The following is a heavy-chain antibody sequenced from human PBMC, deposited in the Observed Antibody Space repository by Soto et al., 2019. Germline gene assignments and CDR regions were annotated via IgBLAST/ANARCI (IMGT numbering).Heavy chain of an antibody. CDR2: ISGSGGST. J-gene: IGHJ4*02. Sequence: GGSLRLSCAASGCTFSSYAMSWVRQAPGKGLEWVSAISGSGGSTYYADSVKGRFTISRDNSKNTLYLQMNSLRAEDTAVYYCAKDHESTGSSGYYYYFDYWGQGTLVTVSS. V-gene: IGHV3-23*01. CDR1: GCTFSSYA. D-gene: IGHD3-22*01. CDR3: AKDHESTGSSGYYYYFDY.